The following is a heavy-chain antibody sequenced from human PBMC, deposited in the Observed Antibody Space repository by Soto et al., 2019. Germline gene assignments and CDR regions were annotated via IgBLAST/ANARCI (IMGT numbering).Heavy chain of an antibody. CDR2: IYYSGST. CDR3: ASSPAKGSMGRGVIIELGGSGYLDV. J-gene: IGHJ6*03. D-gene: IGHD3-10*01. V-gene: IGHV4-39*01. CDR1: GGSISSSSYY. Sequence: QLQLQESGPGLVKPSETLSLTCTVSGGSISSSSYYWGWIRQPPGKGLEWIGSIYYSGSTYYNPSPNRPVTIVVDTAKNQFSLKLSSVTAAGTAVYYLASSPAKGSMGRGVIIELGGSGYLDVWGKGTTVTVSS.